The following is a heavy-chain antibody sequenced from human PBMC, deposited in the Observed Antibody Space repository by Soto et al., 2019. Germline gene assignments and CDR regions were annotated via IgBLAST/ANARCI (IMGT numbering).Heavy chain of an antibody. CDR2: IFSNDEK. CDR3: ARTAMVRGKTYGMDV. Sequence: QVTLKESGPVLVKPTETLTLTCTVSGFSLSNARMGVSWIRQPPGKALEWLAHIFSNDEKSYSTSLKSRLTISKDTPKRQVVLTMTNMDPVDTATYYCARTAMVRGKTYGMDVWGQGTTVTVSS. J-gene: IGHJ6*02. CDR1: GFSLSNARMG. D-gene: IGHD3-10*01. V-gene: IGHV2-26*01.